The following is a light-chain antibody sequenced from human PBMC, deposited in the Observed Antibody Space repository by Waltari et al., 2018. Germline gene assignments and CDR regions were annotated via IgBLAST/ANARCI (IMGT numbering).Light chain of an antibody. CDR1: QDISNY. CDR2: DAS. CDR3: QQYDNLSIT. V-gene: IGKV1-33*01. Sequence: DIQMTQSPSSLSASVGDRVTITCQASQDISNYFNWYQQKPGKAPKLLIYDASNLETGVPSRFSGSGSGTDFTCTISSLQPEDIATYYCQQYDNLSITFGQGTRLEIK. J-gene: IGKJ5*01.